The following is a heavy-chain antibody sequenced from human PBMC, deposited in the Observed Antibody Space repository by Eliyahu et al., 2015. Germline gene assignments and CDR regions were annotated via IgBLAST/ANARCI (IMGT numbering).Heavy chain of an antibody. CDR2: INAGNGNT. CDR3: AREVEQSDIDY. J-gene: IGHJ4*02. D-gene: IGHD6-19*01. CDR1: GYTFTSYA. Sequence: QVQLVQSGAEVKKPGASVKVSCQASGYTFTSYAMHWVRQAPGQRLEWMGWINAGNGNTKYSQKFQGRVTITRDTSASTAYMELSSLRSEDTAVYYCAREVEQSDIDYWGQGTLVTVSS. V-gene: IGHV1-3*01.